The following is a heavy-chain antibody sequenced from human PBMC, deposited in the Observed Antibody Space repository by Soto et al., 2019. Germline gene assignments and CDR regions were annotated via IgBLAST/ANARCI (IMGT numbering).Heavy chain of an antibody. CDR3: AQDVGD. J-gene: IGHJ1*01. CDR2: IIPMLDIT. CDR1: GGSFSTYS. Sequence: QLQLVQSGTELKKPGSSVKVSCKASGGSFSTYSITWVRQAPGQGPEWMGRIIPMLDITDHAQKFQGRVTITADKSTSTAYMELIRLTSEDTAVYYCAQDVGDLGQGTLVTVSS. V-gene: IGHV1-69*04. D-gene: IGHD1-26*01.